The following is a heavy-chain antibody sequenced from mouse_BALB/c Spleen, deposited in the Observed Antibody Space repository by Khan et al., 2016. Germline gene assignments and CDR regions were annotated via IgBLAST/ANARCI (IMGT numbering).Heavy chain of an antibody. V-gene: IGHV3-1*02. CDR2: IHYSGST. J-gene: IGHJ2*01. D-gene: IGHD2-4*01. Sequence: EVQLQESGPDLVKPSQSLSLTCTVTGYSITSGYSWHWLRQFQGNKLEWMGYIHYSGSTNYNPSLKSRISITRDTSKNQFFLPLNSVTPEATATYCRSRLNYDHVDYWGQGTTLTISS. CDR1: GYSITSGYS. CDR3: SRLNYDHVDY.